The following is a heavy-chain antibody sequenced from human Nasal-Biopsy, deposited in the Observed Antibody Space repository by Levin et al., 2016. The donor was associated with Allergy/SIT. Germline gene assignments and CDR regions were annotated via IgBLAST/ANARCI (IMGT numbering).Heavy chain of an antibody. CDR3: ARLRLLAADSSGYYPYFDY. J-gene: IGHJ4*03. D-gene: IGHD3-22*01. Sequence: SGPTLVKPTQTLTLTCTFSGFSLSTSGMCVSWIRQPPGKALEWLARIDWDDDKYYSTSLKTRLTISKDTSKNQVVLTMTNMDPVDTATYYCARLRLLAADSSGYYPYFDYWGQGTTVTVSS. CDR2: IDWDDDK. CDR1: GFSLSTSGMC. V-gene: IGHV2-70*11.